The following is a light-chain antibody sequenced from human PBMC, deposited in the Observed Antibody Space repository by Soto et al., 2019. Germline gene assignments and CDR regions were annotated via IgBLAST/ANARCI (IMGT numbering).Light chain of an antibody. V-gene: IGKV1-12*01. CDR2: AAS. Sequence: DIPMTQSPSSVSASVGDRVTITCRAGQGISSYLAWYQQKPGRAPKLLISAASSLQSGVPSRFSGSGSGTDFTLTISSLQPEDFATYYCQQTMTFPLTFGGGTKVEI. CDR3: QQTMTFPLT. J-gene: IGKJ4*01. CDR1: QGISSY.